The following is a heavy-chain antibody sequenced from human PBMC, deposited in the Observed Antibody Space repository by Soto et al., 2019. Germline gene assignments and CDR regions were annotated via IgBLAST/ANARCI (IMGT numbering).Heavy chain of an antibody. V-gene: IGHV4-59*01. Sequence: SETLSLTCTVSGGSISSYYWSWIRQPPGKGLEWIGYIYYSGSTNYNPSLKSRVTISVDTSKNQFSLKLSSVTAADTAVYYCARDSRYCSSTSCSDAFDIWGQGTIVTVSS. CDR3: ARDSRYCSSTSCSDAFDI. J-gene: IGHJ3*02. D-gene: IGHD2-2*01. CDR2: IYYSGST. CDR1: GGSISSYY.